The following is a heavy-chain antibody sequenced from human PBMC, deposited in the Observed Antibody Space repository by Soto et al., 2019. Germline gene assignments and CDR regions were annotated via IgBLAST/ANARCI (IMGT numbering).Heavy chain of an antibody. CDR3: ARRGVAARKGRGFDP. V-gene: IGHV4-59*01. CDR2: IPYSGST. J-gene: IGHJ5*02. CDR1: GGSISSYY. Sequence: QVQLQVSGPGLVKPSETLSLTCTVSGGSISSYYWGWIRQPPGKGLDWIGYIPYSGSTNYNRSRRRRVTMSVDTPKTRFSAEVNSMIAGYTAMYYCARRGVAARKGRGFDPGGQGTLVTVSS. D-gene: IGHD6-25*01.